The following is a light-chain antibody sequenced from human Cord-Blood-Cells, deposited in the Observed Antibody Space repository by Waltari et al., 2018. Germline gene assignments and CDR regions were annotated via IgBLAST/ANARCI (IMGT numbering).Light chain of an antibody. CDR2: AAS. J-gene: IGKJ2*01. CDR3: QQSYSTPYT. CDR1: QSISSY. V-gene: IGKV1-39*01. Sequence: DIQMTQSPSSLSASVGDRVTITCRASQSISSYLNWYQQKPGKAPKLLIYAASSLQSGGPSRFSGRGARTDFTLTISSLQPEDVATYYCQQSYSTPYTFGQGTKLEIK.